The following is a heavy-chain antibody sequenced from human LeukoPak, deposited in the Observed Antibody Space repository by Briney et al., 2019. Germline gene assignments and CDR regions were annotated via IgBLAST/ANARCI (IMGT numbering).Heavy chain of an antibody. CDR3: ARHLSKYSNYDLFDY. V-gene: IGHV4-39*01. J-gene: IGHJ4*02. D-gene: IGHD4-11*01. CDR2: IYYSGST. CDR1: GGSISSYY. Sequence: SETLSLTCTVFGGSISSYYWGWIRQPPGKGLEWIGSIYYSGSTYYNPSLKSRVTISVDTSKNQFSLKLSSVTAADTAVYYCARHLSKYSNYDLFDYWGQGTLVTVSS.